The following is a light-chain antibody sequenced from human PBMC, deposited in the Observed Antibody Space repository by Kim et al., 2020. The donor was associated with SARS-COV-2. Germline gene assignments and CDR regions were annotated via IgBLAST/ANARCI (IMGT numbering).Light chain of an antibody. J-gene: IGLJ2*01. CDR2: DVS. CDR3: CSYSDSSVI. V-gene: IGLV2-11*01. Sequence: GKSVAISGTGVRSGVGGSDLVYWYQHHPGKAPKLMIYDVSKRSSGVPGSFSGYKSGNTASLIISGLQAEDEADYYCCSYSDSSVIFGGGTQLTVL. CDR1: RSGVGGSDL.